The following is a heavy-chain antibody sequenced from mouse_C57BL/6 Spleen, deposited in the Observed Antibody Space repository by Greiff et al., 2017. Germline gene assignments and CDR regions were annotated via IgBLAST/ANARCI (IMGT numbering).Heavy chain of an antibody. D-gene: IGHD2-1*01. CDR3: ASLYYGNPYWYFDV. V-gene: IGHV3-6*01. J-gene: IGHJ1*03. CDR1: GYSITSGYY. Sequence: EVQLQESGPGLVKPSQSLSLTCSVTGYSITSGYYWNWIRQFPGNKLEWMGYISYDGSNNYNPSLKNRISITRDTSKNQFFLKLNSVTTEDTATYYCASLYYGNPYWYFDVGGTGTTVTVSS. CDR2: ISYDGSN.